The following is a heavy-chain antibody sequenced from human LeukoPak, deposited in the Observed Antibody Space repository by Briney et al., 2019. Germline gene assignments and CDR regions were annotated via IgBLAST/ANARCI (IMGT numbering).Heavy chain of an antibody. V-gene: IGHV4-34*01. D-gene: IGHD1/OR15-1a*01. CDR1: GFTFSSYW. CDR2: INHSGST. CDR3: ARGVNNWNIDVFDI. J-gene: IGHJ3*02. Sequence: LRLSCAASGFTFSSYWMSWVRQAPGKGLEWIGEINHSGSTNYNPSLKSRVTISVDTSKNQFSLKLSSVTAAETAVYFCARGVNNWNIDVFDIWGQGTMVTVSS.